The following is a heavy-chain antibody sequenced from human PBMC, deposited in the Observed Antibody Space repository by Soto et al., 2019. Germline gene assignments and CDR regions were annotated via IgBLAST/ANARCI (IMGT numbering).Heavy chain of an antibody. V-gene: IGHV4-59*08. CDR2: MYFSAST. D-gene: IGHD5-12*01. CDR3: ARRYVRYVDY. CDR1: GGSISSYY. J-gene: IGHJ4*02. Sequence: QVQLQESGPGLVKPSETLSLTCTVSGGSISSYYWSWIRQPPGKGLEWIGYMYFSASTNYNPSLKSRVTISVDTSKNQFSLKLSSVTAADTAVYYCARRYVRYVDYWGQGTLVTVSS.